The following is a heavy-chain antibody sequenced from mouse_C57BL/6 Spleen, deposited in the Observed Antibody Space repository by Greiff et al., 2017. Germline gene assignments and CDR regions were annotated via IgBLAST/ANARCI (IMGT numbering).Heavy chain of an antibody. CDR1: GYTFTSYW. V-gene: IGHV1-64*01. D-gene: IGHD4-1*01. J-gene: IGHJ2*01. Sequence: QVQLQQPGAELVKPGASVKLSCKASGYTFTSYWMHWVKQRPGQGLEWIGMIRPNSGSTTYNEKFKSKDTLTVDKSSTTAYMHLSSLTHEDSAVYCCAREPTGTGGYYLDYWGQGTTLTVSS. CDR2: IRPNSGST. CDR3: AREPTGTGGYYLDY.